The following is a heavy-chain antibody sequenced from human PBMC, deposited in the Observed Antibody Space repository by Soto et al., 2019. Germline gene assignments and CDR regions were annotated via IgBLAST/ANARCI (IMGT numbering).Heavy chain of an antibody. CDR2: INHSGST. CDR1: GGSFSGYY. D-gene: IGHD2-15*01. V-gene: IGHV4-34*01. J-gene: IGHJ6*02. CDR3: ARARWYTSYYYYGMDV. Sequence: KSSETLSLTCAVYGGSFSGYYWSWIRQPPGKGLEWIGEINHSGSTNYNPSLKSRVTISVDTSKNQFSLKLSSVTAADTAVYYCARARWYTSYYYYGMDVWGQGTTVTVSS.